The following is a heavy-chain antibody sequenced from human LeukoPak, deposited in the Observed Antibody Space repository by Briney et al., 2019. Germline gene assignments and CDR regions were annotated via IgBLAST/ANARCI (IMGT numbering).Heavy chain of an antibody. CDR1: RGTFSSYA. Sequence: GASVKVSCKASRGTFSSYAISWVRQAPGQGLEWMGGIIPIFGTANYAQKFQGRVTITADESTSTAYMELRSLRSDDTAVYYCARDHSLGTNWFDPWGQGTLVTVSS. CDR3: ARDHSLGTNWFDP. V-gene: IGHV1-69*13. CDR2: IIPIFGTA. J-gene: IGHJ5*02. D-gene: IGHD1-26*01.